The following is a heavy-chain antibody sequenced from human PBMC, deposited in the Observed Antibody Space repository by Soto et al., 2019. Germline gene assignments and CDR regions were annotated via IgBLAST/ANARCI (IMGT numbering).Heavy chain of an antibody. CDR3: AVSPRAEVGALDF. CDR2: IIPIFGTV. V-gene: IGHV1-69*13. Sequence: SVKVSCKASGYTFTSYDISGVRQAPGQGLEWMGIIIPIFGTVNYAQKFQGRVTMTADESTSTAYMELSSLRFEDTAVYYCAVSPRAEVGALDFWGQGARVTVSS. J-gene: IGHJ4*02. CDR1: GYTFTSYD. D-gene: IGHD1-26*01.